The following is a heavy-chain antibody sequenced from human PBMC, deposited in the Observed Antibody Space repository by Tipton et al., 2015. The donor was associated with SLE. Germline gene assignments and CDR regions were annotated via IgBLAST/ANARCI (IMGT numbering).Heavy chain of an antibody. CDR2: IYTSGST. J-gene: IGHJ3*02. Sequence: TLSLTCTVSGGSISSSSYYWSWIRQPAGKGLEWIGYIYTSGSTNYNPSLKSRVTISVDTSKNQFSLKLSSVTAADTAVYYCASRLHFAFDIWGQGTMVTVSS. CDR1: GGSISSSSYY. D-gene: IGHD4-11*01. V-gene: IGHV4-61*09. CDR3: ASRLHFAFDI.